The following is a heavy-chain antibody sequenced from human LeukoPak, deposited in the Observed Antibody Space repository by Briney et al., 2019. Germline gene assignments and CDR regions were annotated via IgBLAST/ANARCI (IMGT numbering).Heavy chain of an antibody. J-gene: IGHJ3*02. CDR1: GFTFDDYA. CDR2: VSWNSGSI. CDR3: AKDYIAVAGGAFDI. Sequence: GGSLRLSCAASGFTFDDYAMHWVRQAPGKGLEWVSGVSWNSGSIGYADSVKGRFTISRDNAKNSLYLQMNSLRAEDTALYYCAKDYIAVAGGAFDIWGQGTMVTVSS. D-gene: IGHD6-19*01. V-gene: IGHV3-9*01.